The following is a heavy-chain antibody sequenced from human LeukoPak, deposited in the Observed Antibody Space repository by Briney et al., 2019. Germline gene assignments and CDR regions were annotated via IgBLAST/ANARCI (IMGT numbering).Heavy chain of an antibody. CDR2: ISSRDTYI. V-gene: IGHV3-21*01. Sequence: GGSLRLSCAVSGFTFRTYSLNWVRQAPGKGLEWVSYISSRDTYIYYADSVRGRFTISRDHAKNSLYLQMNSLKAEDRAVYYCAKEYSRGRGDAFDIWGQGTMVTVSS. J-gene: IGHJ3*02. CDR1: GFTFRTYS. CDR3: AKEYSRGRGDAFDI. D-gene: IGHD3-16*01.